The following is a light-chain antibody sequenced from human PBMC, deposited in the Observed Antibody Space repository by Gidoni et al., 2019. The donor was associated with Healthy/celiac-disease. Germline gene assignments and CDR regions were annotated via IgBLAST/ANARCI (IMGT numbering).Light chain of an antibody. CDR1: QSVSSY. CDR2: DAS. J-gene: IGKJ3*01. CDR3: QQRSNWHT. Sequence: EIVLTQSPATLSLSPGERATLSCRASQSVSSYLAWYQQKPCQAPRLLIYDASNRATGIPARFSGSGSGTDFTLTISSLEPEDFAVYYCQQRSNWHTFXPXTKVDIK. V-gene: IGKV3-11*01.